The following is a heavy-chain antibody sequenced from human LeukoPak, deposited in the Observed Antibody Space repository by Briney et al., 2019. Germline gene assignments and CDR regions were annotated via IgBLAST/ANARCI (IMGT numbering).Heavy chain of an antibody. CDR3: AKDRRIVAVGPRRTIKNCLDP. CDR1: GYTFTSYG. J-gene: IGHJ5*02. Sequence: ASVKVSCKASGYTFTSYGISWVRQAPGQGLEWMGWISAYNGNTNYAQKLQGRVTMTTDSSTSTAYMELRSLRAEDTAVYYCAKDRRIVAVGPRRTIKNCLDPWGQGTLVTVSS. D-gene: IGHD6-13*01. V-gene: IGHV1-18*01. CDR2: ISAYNGNT.